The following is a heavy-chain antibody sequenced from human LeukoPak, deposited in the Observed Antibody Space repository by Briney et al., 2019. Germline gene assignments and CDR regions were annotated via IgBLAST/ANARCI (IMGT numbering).Heavy chain of an antibody. CDR1: GFTFRNYW. Sequence: AGGSLRLSCAASGFTFRNYWMNWVRQAPGKGLEWVANMKPDGSEKRYVDSVKGRFTISRDNAKNSLYLQMNSLRAEDTAVYYCARVVGTDEGADYWGQGTLVTVSS. D-gene: IGHD1-7*01. CDR2: MKPDGSEK. J-gene: IGHJ4*02. V-gene: IGHV3-7*04. CDR3: ARVVGTDEGADY.